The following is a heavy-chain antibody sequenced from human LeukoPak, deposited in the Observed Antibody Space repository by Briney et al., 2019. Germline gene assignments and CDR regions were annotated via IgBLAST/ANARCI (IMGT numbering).Heavy chain of an antibody. CDR3: ARHQTPGNVYYLNTEGFRFDS. J-gene: IGHJ4*02. CDR2: IFPGDSDPKI. Sequence: GESLKISCKGSGYSFTDYWIGWVRQMPGQGLEWMAIIFPGDSDPKIKYSPSFQGHVTVSADKSITTAYLHWSSLQASDTAIYYCARHQTPGNVYYLNTEGFRFDSWGQGTLVTVSS. V-gene: IGHV5-51*01. CDR1: GYSFTDYW. D-gene: IGHD1-26*01.